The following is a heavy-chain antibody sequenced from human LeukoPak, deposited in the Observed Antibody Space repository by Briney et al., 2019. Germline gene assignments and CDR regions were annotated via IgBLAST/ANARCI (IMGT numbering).Heavy chain of an antibody. Sequence: PGASLRLSCAASGFTFSSYAMSWVRQAPGKGLEWVSAISCSGGSTYYADSVKGRFTISRDNSKNTLYLQMNSLRAEDTAVYYCAKAPGTMIVVVITTWGQGTLVTVSS. CDR1: GFTFSSYA. CDR3: AKAPGTMIVVVITT. V-gene: IGHV3-23*01. D-gene: IGHD3-22*01. CDR2: ISCSGGST. J-gene: IGHJ4*02.